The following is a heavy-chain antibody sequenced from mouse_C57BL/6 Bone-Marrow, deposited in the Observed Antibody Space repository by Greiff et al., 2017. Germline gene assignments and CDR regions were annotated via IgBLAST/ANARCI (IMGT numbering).Heavy chain of an antibody. D-gene: IGHD1-1*01. J-gene: IGHJ4*01. CDR3: AREEYYGRDYAMDY. CDR2: IDPSDSYT. CDR1: GYTFTSYW. Sequence: QVHVKQPGAELVMPGASVKLSCKASGYTFTSYWMHWVKQRPGQGLEWIGVIDPSDSYTNYNQKFKGKSTLTVDKSSSTAYMQLSSLTSEDSAVYYCAREEYYGRDYAMDYWGQGTSVTVSS. V-gene: IGHV1-69*01.